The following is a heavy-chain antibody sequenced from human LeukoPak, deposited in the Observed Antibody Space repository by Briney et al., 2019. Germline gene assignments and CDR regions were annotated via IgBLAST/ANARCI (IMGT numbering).Heavy chain of an antibody. CDR3: ARDRLRAASAFDI. Sequence: SETLSLTCTVSGGSISSYYWSWIRQPPGKGLEGIGYIYYSGSTNYNPSLKSRVTISVDTSKNQFSLKLSSVTAADTAVYYCARDRLRAASAFDIWGQGTMVTVSS. D-gene: IGHD6-19*01. CDR1: GGSISSYY. CDR2: IYYSGST. J-gene: IGHJ3*02. V-gene: IGHV4-59*01.